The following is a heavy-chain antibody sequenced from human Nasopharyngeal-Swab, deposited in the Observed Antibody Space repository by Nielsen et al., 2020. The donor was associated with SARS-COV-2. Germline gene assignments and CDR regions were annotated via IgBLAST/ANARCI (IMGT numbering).Heavy chain of an antibody. Sequence: ASVKVSCKASGYTFNNYSTHWVRQAPGQRLEWMGWTIAGTGNTKYSQKFQGRVTITRDTSASTAYMDLSSLRSEDTAVYYCASGRVVPAAMPNYWGQGTLVTVSS. D-gene: IGHD2-2*01. V-gene: IGHV1-3*01. CDR3: ASGRVVPAAMPNY. CDR1: GYTFNNYS. CDR2: TIAGTGNT. J-gene: IGHJ4*02.